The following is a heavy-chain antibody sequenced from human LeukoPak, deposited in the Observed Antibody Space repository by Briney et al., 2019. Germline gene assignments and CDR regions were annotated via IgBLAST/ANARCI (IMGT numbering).Heavy chain of an antibody. CDR2: MNPNSGNT. V-gene: IGHV1-8*01. D-gene: IGHD2-8*01. J-gene: IGHJ4*02. CDR1: GYTFTSYD. CDR3: ARGYCTNGVCYPSGDY. Sequence: ASVKVSCKASGYTFTSYDINWVRQATGQGLEWMGWMNPNSGNTGYAQKFQGRVTMTRNTSISTAYMELSSLRSEDTAVYYCARGYCTNGVCYPSGDYWGQGTLVTVSS.